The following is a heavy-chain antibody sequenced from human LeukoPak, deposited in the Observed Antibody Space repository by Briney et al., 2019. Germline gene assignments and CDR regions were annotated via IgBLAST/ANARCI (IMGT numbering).Heavy chain of an antibody. CDR1: GFAFSSYA. V-gene: IGHV3-23*01. CDR2: ISGSGGST. Sequence: GGSLRLSCAASGFAFSSYAMSWVRQAPGKGLEWVSAISGSGGSTYYADSVKGRFTISRDNSKNTLYLQMNSLRAEDTAVYYCAKVRGVAGFFDYWGQGTLVTVSS. J-gene: IGHJ4*02. CDR3: AKVRGVAGFFDY. D-gene: IGHD6-19*01.